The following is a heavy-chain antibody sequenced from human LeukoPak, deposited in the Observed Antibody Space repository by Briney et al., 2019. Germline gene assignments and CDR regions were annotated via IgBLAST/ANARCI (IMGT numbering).Heavy chain of an antibody. D-gene: IGHD6-13*01. CDR2: IYYSGST. Sequence: SETLSLTCTVSGGSISSYYWSWIRQPPGKGLEWIGYIYYSGSTNYNPSPKSRVTISVDTSKNQFSLKLSSVTAADTAVYYCARRRYSSRFDYWGQGTLVTVSS. CDR3: ARRRYSSRFDY. CDR1: GGSISSYY. J-gene: IGHJ4*02. V-gene: IGHV4-59*01.